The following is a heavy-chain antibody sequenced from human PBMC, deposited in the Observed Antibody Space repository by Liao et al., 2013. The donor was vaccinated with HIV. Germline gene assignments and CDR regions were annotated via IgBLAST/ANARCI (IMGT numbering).Heavy chain of an antibody. CDR3: ARGLRRGSRNYYYYMTS. J-gene: IGHJ6*03. D-gene: IGHD3-10*01. V-gene: IGHV4-59*12. Sequence: QVQLQESGPGLVKPSETLSLTCTVSGGSISSYYWSWIRQPPGKGLEWIGYIYYSGSTNYNPSLKSRVTISVDTSKNQFSLKLSSVTAADTAVYYCARGLRRGSRNYYYYMTSG. CDR1: GGSISSYY. CDR2: IYYSGST.